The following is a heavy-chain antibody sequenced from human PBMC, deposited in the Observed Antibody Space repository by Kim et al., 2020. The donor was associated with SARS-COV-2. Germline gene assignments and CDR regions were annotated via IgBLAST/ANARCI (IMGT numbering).Heavy chain of an antibody. J-gene: IGHJ4*02. CDR3: ASLTSSIAPLD. D-gene: IGHD6-6*01. CDR2: A. Sequence: ANYAQKFQGRVTITADESTSTAYMELSSLRSEDTAVYYCASLTSSIAPLDWGQGTLVTVSS. V-gene: IGHV1-69*01.